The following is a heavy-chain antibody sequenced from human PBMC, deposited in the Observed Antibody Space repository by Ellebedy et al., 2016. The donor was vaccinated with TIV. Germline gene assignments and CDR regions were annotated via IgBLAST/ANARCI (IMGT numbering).Heavy chain of an antibody. D-gene: IGHD3-16*01. CDR3: ARDMMGQEYYFDY. CDR1: GFTFSSYW. V-gene: IGHV3-7*01. Sequence: GESLKISXAASGFTFSSYWMSWVRQAPGKGLEWVASIKQDGSEKYYVDSVKGRFTISRDNAKNSLYLQMNSLRAEDTAVYYCARDMMGQEYYFDYWGQGTLVTVSS. J-gene: IGHJ4*02. CDR2: IKQDGSEK.